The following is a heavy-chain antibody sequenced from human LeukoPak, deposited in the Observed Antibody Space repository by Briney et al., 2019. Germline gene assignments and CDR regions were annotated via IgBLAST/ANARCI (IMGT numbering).Heavy chain of an antibody. CDR3: ARDRDPSQWLVYDY. CDR1: GGPFSSYP. CDR2: IIPIFGTA. V-gene: IGHV1-69*01. D-gene: IGHD6-19*01. Sequence: VKVSCKASGGPFSSYPISWVRQAPGQGLEWMGGIIPIFGTANYAQKFQGRVTITADESTSTAYMELSSLRSEDTAVYYCARDRDPSQWLVYDYWGQGTLVTVSS. J-gene: IGHJ4*02.